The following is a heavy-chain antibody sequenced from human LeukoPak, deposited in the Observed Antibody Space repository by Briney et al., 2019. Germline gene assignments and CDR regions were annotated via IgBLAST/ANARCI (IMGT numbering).Heavy chain of an antibody. V-gene: IGHV1-18*01. J-gene: IGHJ5*02. D-gene: IGHD5-18*01. Sequence: ASVKVSCKASGGTFSSYGISWVRQAPGQGLEWMGWISAYNGNTNYAQKLQGRVTMTTDTSTSTAYMELRSLRSDDTAVYYCARDVDTGWFDPWGQGTLVTVSS. CDR3: ARDVDTGWFDP. CDR2: ISAYNGNT. CDR1: GGTFSSYG.